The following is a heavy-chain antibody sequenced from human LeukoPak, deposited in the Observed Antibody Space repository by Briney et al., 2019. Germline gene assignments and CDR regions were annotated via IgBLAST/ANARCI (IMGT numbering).Heavy chain of an antibody. D-gene: IGHD3-22*01. CDR1: GGTFSSYA. V-gene: IGHV1-69*06. Sequence: SVKVSCKASGGTFSSYAISWVRQAPGQGLEWMGGIIPIFGTANYAQKFQGRVTITADKSTSTAYMELSSLRSEDTAVYYCASRTYYYYDSSGPIRDAFDIWGQGTMVTVSS. CDR2: IIPIFGTA. CDR3: ASRTYYYYDSSGPIRDAFDI. J-gene: IGHJ3*02.